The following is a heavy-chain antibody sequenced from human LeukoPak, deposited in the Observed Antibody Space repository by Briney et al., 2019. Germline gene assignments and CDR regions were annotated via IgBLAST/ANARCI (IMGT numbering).Heavy chain of an antibody. Sequence: SETLSLTCTFSGGSISSYYWSWIRQPAGKGLEWIGRIQTSGSTDYNPSLKSRVTMSVATSKKQFSLNLTSLTPAATAVYYCARDSYFYGSGNYYFDYWGQGTLATVSS. D-gene: IGHD3-10*01. CDR3: ARDSYFYGSGNYYFDY. CDR1: GGSISSYY. J-gene: IGHJ4*02. V-gene: IGHV4-4*07. CDR2: IQTSGST.